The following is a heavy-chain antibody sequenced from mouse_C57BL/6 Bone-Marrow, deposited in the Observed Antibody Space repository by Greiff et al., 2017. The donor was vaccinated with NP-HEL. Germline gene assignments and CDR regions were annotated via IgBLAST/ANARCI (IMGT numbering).Heavy chain of an antibody. CDR1: GYTFTSYW. J-gene: IGHJ2*01. Sequence: QVQLQQPGAELVRPGSSVKLSCKASGYTFTSYWMDWVKQRPGQGLEWIGNIYPSDSETHYNQKFKDKATLTVDKSSSTAYMQLSSLTSEDSAVYYCARSGALWDRRGFDYWGQGTTLTVSS. V-gene: IGHV1-61*01. D-gene: IGHD3-3*01. CDR3: ARSGALWDRRGFDY. CDR2: IYPSDSET.